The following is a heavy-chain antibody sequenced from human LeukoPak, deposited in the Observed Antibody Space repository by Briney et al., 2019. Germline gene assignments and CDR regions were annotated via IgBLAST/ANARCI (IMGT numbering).Heavy chain of an antibody. V-gene: IGHV4-39*07. CDR1: GGSISSSSYY. D-gene: IGHD1-20*01. CDR2: IYYSGST. J-gene: IGHJ4*02. CDR3: ARVRITGTLYYFDY. Sequence: SETLSLTCTVSGGSISSSSYYWGWIRQPPGRGVEWIGSIYYSGSTYYNPSLKSRVTISVDTSKNQFSLKLSSVTAADTAVYYCARVRITGTLYYFDYWGQGTLVTVSS.